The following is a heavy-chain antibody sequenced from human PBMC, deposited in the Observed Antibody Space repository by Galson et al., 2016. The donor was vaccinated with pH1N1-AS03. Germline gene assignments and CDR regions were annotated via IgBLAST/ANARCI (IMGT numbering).Heavy chain of an antibody. V-gene: IGHV4-39*07. D-gene: IGHD6-13*01. Sequence: SETLSLTCTVSDGSISRTSYYWGWIRQPPGKGLEWIGSIYYSGSTYYNPSLKSRVTISVDTSKNQFSLMLTSVTAADTAGFYCARRIAEHLVAEESVAFHHWGQGSLVTVSS. J-gene: IGHJ4*02. CDR1: DGSISRTSYY. CDR2: IYYSGST. CDR3: ARRIAEHLVAEESVAFHH.